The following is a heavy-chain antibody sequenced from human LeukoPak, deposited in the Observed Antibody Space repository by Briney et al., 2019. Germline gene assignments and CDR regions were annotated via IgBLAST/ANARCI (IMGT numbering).Heavy chain of an antibody. CDR1: GFTFSNYR. V-gene: IGHV3-48*01. Sequence: GGSLRLSCAASGFTFSNYRMNWVRQAPGKGLEWVSYISSTSDTIYYVDSVKGRFTISRDNAKNSLYLQMNSLRVEDTAVYYCTRELASWGQGTLVTVSS. CDR2: ISSTSDTI. J-gene: IGHJ5*02. CDR3: TRELAS.